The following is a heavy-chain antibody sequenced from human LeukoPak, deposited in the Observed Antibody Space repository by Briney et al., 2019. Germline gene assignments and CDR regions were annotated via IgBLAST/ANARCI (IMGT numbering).Heavy chain of an antibody. CDR2: IIPIFGTA. V-gene: IGHV1-69*05. CDR3: ARSPSYPINTFDY. CDR1: GGTFSSYA. J-gene: IGHJ4*02. Sequence: SVKVSCNASGGTFSSYAISWVRQAPGQGLEWMGGIIPIFGTANYAQKFQGRVTITTDESTSTAYMELSSLRSEDTAVYYCARSPSYPINTFDYWGQGTLVTVSS. D-gene: IGHD5-18*01.